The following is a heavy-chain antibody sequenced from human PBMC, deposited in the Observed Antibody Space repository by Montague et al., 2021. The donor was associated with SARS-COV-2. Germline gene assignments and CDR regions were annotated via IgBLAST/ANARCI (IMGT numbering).Heavy chain of an antibody. J-gene: IGHJ4*02. V-gene: IGHV4-59*02. Sequence: SETLSLTCSVSGDSVNRNYWSWVRQPPGKGLEWLGYIFYSGSTYNPSLHSRVTMSLDTSKNHFSPNLISVTAADTAVYYCAKASRGYGGDFDSWGQGTLVIVSS. D-gene: IGHD4-23*01. CDR1: GDSVNRNY. CDR2: IFYSGST. CDR3: AKASRGYGGDFDS.